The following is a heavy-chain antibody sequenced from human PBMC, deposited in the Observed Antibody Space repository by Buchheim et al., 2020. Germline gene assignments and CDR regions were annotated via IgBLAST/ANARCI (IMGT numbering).Heavy chain of an antibody. CDR3: ARVRASGWYFFDF. V-gene: IGHV4-59*01. CDR2: VSYSGTT. J-gene: IGHJ4*02. D-gene: IGHD6-19*01. Sequence: QVQLQESGPRLVKPSETLSLTCTVSGGSISGYYWSWIRQPPEKGLEWIGYVSYSGTTVYEPSLERRVTISVDTPNKQCSLKLTSATAADTAVYYCARVRASGWYFFDFWGQGTL. CDR1: GGSISGYY.